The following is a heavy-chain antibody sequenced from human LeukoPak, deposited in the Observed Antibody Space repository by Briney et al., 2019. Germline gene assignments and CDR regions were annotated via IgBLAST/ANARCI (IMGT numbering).Heavy chain of an antibody. V-gene: IGHV4-59*08. Sequence: SETLSLTCTVSGGSISSYYWSWIRQPPGKGLEWIGYIYYSGSTNYNPSLRSRVTISVETSKNQFSLKVTSVTAADTAVYYCARRKLTEDYAFDIWGQGTMVTVSS. CDR3: ARRKLTEDYAFDI. D-gene: IGHD7-27*01. CDR1: GGSISSYY. J-gene: IGHJ3*02. CDR2: IYYSGST.